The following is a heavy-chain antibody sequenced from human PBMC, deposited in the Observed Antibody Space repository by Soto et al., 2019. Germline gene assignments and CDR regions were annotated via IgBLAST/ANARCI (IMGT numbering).Heavy chain of an antibody. D-gene: IGHD2-21*02. CDR3: ARESGDWPLNWFDP. J-gene: IGHJ5*02. CDR1: GFNFSNHW. V-gene: IGHV3-74*01. Sequence: GGSLRLSCAASGFNFSNHWMHWVRQRPAEGLVWVSRITSDGKSKAYAESVKGRFAISRDDAKNTLYLQMNGLTAEDTAVYYCARESGDWPLNWFDPWGQGTLVTVSS. CDR2: ITSDGKSK.